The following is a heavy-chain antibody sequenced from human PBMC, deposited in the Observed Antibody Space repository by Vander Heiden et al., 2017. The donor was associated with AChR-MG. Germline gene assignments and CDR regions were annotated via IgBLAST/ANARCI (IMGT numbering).Heavy chain of an antibody. V-gene: IGHV4-4*07. CDR3: ARDQRRTGRLGYFDY. J-gene: IGHJ4*02. CDR1: DDSISSYY. D-gene: IGHD1-1*01. Sequence: QVQLQESGPGLVKPSETLSLTCTVSDDSISSYYWSWIRQSAGKGLEWIGRIYISGSTNYNPSLESRVTMSVDTSKNQFSLKLSSVTAADTAVYYCARDQRRTGRLGYFDYWGQGTLVTVSS. CDR2: IYISGST.